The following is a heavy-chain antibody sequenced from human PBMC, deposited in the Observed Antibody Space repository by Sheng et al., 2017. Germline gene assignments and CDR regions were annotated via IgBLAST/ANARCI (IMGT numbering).Heavy chain of an antibody. Sequence: QVQLVQSGAEVKKPGSSVKVSCKASGGTFSSYAISWVRQAPGQGLEWMGGIIPIFGTANYAQKFQGRVTITADESTSTAYMELSSLRSEDTAVYYCARTIMITFGGAFENEDYYYYYGMDVWDQGP. CDR2: IIPIFGTA. CDR1: GGTFSSYA. V-gene: IGHV1-69*01. D-gene: IGHD3-16*01. CDR3: ARTIMITFGGAFENEDYYYYYGMDV. J-gene: IGHJ6*02.